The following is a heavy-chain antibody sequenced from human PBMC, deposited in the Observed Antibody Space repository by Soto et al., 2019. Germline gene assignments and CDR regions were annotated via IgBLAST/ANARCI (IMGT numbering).Heavy chain of an antibody. V-gene: IGHV3-30-3*01. Sequence: QVQLVESGGGVVQPGRSLRLSCAASGFTFSSYAMHWVRQAPGKGLEWVAVISYDGSNKYYADSVKGRFTISRDNSKNTLYLQMNSLRADDTAVYYCARVRSTMIVVVLQIDYWGQGTLVTVSS. CDR2: ISYDGSNK. J-gene: IGHJ4*02. D-gene: IGHD3-22*01. CDR1: GFTFSSYA. CDR3: ARVRSTMIVVVLQIDY.